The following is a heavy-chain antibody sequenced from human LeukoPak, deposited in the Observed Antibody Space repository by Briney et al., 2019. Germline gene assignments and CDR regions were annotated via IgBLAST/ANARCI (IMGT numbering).Heavy chain of an antibody. V-gene: IGHV4-59*01. CDR1: GGSISSYY. J-gene: IGHJ6*03. CDR3: ARGSYRYYYYMDV. D-gene: IGHD1-26*01. Sequence: PSETLSLTCTVSGGSISSYYWRWIRQPPGKGLEWIGYIYYSGSTNYNPSLKSRVTISVDTSKNQFSLKLSSVTAADTAVYYCARGSYRYYYYMDVWGKGTTVTISS. CDR2: IYYSGST.